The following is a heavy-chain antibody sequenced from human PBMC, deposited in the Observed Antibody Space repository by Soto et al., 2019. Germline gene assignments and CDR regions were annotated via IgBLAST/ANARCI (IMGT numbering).Heavy chain of an antibody. CDR1: GFTFSLYS. V-gene: IGHV3-21*01. J-gene: IGHJ4*02. D-gene: IGHD3-22*01. CDR3: VRARATDSRPDY. CDR2: ISSSSAYI. Sequence: EVQLVESGGGLVQPGGSLRLSCVVSGFTFSLYSMIWVRQTPGKGLEWVSSISSSSAYIYSADSLKGRFTISRDNAKNSLYLQMNSLRAEDTAVYYCVRARATDSRPDYWGQGTLVTVSS.